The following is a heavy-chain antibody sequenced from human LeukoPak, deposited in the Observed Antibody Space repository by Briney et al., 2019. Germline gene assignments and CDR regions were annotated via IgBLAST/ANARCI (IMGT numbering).Heavy chain of an antibody. D-gene: IGHD6-19*01. CDR1: GFTFSSYA. CDR3: ARGRSGWYKPDY. Sequence: GGSLRLSCAASGFTFSSYAMSWVRQAPGKGLEWVSAISGSGGSTYYADSVKGRFTISRDNSKNTLYLQMNSLRAEDTAVYYCARGRSGWYKPDYWGQGTLVTVSS. V-gene: IGHV3-23*01. CDR2: ISGSGGST. J-gene: IGHJ4*02.